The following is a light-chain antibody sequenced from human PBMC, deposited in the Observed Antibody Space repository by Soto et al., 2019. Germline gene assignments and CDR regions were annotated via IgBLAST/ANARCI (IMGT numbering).Light chain of an antibody. CDR2: AAS. Sequence: EILMTQSPGTLSVSPGERATLSCRASQSVSSNLAWYQRKPGQAPSLLIYAASTRATGIPARFSGSGSGTEFTLTISSLQSQDFAVYYCQQYNDSPQTFGQGTKVEIK. J-gene: IGKJ1*01. CDR1: QSVSSN. CDR3: QQYNDSPQT. V-gene: IGKV3-15*01.